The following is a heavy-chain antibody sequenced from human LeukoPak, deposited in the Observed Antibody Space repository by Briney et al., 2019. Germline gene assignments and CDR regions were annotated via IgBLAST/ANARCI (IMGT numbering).Heavy chain of an antibody. Sequence: PSETLSLTCTVSGGSISSYYWSWIWQPAGKGLEWIGRIYTSGSTNYNPSLKSRVTMSVDTSKNQFSLKLSSVTAADTAVYYCARDNPFPYYDSSGLDYWGQGTLVTVSS. CDR3: ARDNPFPYYDSSGLDY. CDR1: GGSISSYY. V-gene: IGHV4-4*07. J-gene: IGHJ4*02. CDR2: IYTSGST. D-gene: IGHD3-22*01.